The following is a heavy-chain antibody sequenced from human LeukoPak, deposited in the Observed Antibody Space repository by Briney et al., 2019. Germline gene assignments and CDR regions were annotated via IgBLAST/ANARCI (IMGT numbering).Heavy chain of an antibody. CDR2: IIPIFGTA. J-gene: IGHJ5*02. V-gene: IGHV1-69*01. CDR3: ARGKTTPLGFDP. Sequence: SVKVSCKASGGTFSSYAISWVRQAPGQGLEWMGGIIPIFGTANYAQKFQGRVTITADESTSTAYMELSSLRSEDTAVYYCARGKTTPLGFDPWGQGTLVTVSS. D-gene: IGHD4-11*01. CDR1: GGTFSSYA.